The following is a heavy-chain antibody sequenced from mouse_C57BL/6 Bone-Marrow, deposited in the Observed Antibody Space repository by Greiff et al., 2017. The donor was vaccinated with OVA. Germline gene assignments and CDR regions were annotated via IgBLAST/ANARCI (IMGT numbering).Heavy chain of an antibody. J-gene: IGHJ3*01. CDR1: GYAFSSYW. Sequence: QVQLPQSGAELVKPGASVKIFCKDSGYAFSSYWMNWVKQRTGKGLEWIGQIYSGDGDTNYNGKFKGKATLTADKSSSTAYMQLSSLTSEDSAVYFCARWDWDLAYWGQGTLVTVSA. CDR2: IYSGDGDT. V-gene: IGHV1-80*01. D-gene: IGHD4-1*01. CDR3: ARWDWDLAY.